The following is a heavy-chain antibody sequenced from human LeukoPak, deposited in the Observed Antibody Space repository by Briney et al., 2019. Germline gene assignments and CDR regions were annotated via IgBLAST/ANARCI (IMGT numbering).Heavy chain of an antibody. D-gene: IGHD5-12*01. V-gene: IGHV3-30*12. CDR1: GFTFSSYC. CDR2: ISYHGSNK. Sequence: GGSLTLSCAASGFTFSSYCMHWVRHAPANWLEWVAVISYHGSNKYYAHSVKGRFTISRDNATNSLYMKMNSLRAEDTAVYYCARIGYVREGYSGYEPYNWFDTWGQGTLVTVSS. CDR3: ARIGYVREGYSGYEPYNWFDT. J-gene: IGHJ5*02.